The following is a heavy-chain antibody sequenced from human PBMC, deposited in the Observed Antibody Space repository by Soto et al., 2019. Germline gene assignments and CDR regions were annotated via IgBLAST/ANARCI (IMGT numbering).Heavy chain of an antibody. Sequence: QITLKASGPTLVKPTQTLTLTCTFSGFSLSTSGVGVGWIRQPPGKALEWLALIYWDDDKRYSPSLKSRLTITKDTSKNQVVLTMTNMDPVDTATYYCAHRRVGAAQHRYYYDMDVWGQGTTVTVSS. CDR3: AHRRVGAAQHRYYYDMDV. J-gene: IGHJ6*02. V-gene: IGHV2-5*02. CDR1: GFSLSTSGVG. CDR2: IYWDDDK. D-gene: IGHD1-26*01.